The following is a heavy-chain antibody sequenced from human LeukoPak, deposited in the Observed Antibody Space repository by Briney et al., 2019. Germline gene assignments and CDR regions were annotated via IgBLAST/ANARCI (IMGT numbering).Heavy chain of an antibody. CDR1: GFTFSDYY. CDR2: ISSSGSSI. V-gene: IGHV3-11*04. J-gene: IGHJ6*03. Sequence: GGSLRLSCAASGFTFSDYYMSWIRQAPGKGLEWVSFISSSGSSIDYADSVEGRFTISRDNAKNSLYLQMNSLRAEDTAVYYCARAAAASNYYYYYYMDVWGKGTTVTVSS. CDR3: ARAAAASNYYYYYYMDV. D-gene: IGHD6-13*01.